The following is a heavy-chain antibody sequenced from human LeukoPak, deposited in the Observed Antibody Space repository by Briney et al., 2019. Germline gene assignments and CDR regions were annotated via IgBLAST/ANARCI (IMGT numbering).Heavy chain of an antibody. CDR3: ARAGQFISARPISFDY. CDR1: GGSISNYY. Sequence: SETLSLTCTVSGGSISNYYWNSIRQPPRQGLEWIEYIYYSGSTNSNPSLKSRVTISVDTSKNQFSLKLSSVTAADTAVYYCARAGQFISARPISFDYWGQGTLVTVSS. V-gene: IGHV4-59*01. CDR2: IYYSGST. D-gene: IGHD6-6*01. J-gene: IGHJ4*02.